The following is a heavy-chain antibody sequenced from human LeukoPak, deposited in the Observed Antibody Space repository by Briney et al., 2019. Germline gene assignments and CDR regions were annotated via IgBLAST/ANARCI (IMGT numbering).Heavy chain of an antibody. Sequence: PSETLSLTCTVSGGSISSSSYYWGWIRQSPGKGLEWIGSIYYSGSTYYNPSLKSRVTISVDTSKNQFSLKLSSVTAADTAVYYCARRFGYAEQFDYWGQGTLVTVSS. D-gene: IGHD5-12*01. CDR3: ARRFGYAEQFDY. J-gene: IGHJ4*02. V-gene: IGHV4-39*01. CDR1: GGSISSSSYY. CDR2: IYYSGST.